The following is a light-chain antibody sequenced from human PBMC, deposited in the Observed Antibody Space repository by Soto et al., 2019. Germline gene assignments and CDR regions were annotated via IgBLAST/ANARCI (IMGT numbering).Light chain of an antibody. CDR2: EVS. V-gene: IGLV2-14*01. CDR1: SSDVGGYNF. CDR3: LSHTTRRIYG. J-gene: IGLJ1*01. Sequence: QSALTQPASVSGSPGQSITISCTGTSSDVGGYNFVSWYQQHPGKAPKLMSYEVSNRPSGVSNRFSGSKSGNTASLTISGLQAEDEADYYCLSHTTRRIYGFGHGTMVTVL.